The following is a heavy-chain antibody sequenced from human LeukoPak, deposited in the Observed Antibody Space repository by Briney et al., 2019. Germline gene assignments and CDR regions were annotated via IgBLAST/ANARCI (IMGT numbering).Heavy chain of an antibody. J-gene: IGHJ4*02. V-gene: IGHV3-21*01. Sequence: LXXSCAAXXXXXXXXXMNWXRXAXGXXLXXVXXXXSSSSYIYYADSVKGRFTISRDNAKNSLYLQMNSLRAEDTAVYYCARELAYCGGDCYSGFDYWGQGTLVTVSS. CDR3: ARELAYCGGDCYSGFDY. CDR1: XXXXXXXX. CDR2: XXSSSSYI. D-gene: IGHD2-21*02.